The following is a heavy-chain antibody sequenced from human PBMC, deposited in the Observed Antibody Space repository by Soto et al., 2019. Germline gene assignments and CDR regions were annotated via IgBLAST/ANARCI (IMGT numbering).Heavy chain of an antibody. CDR1: GFTFSSYG. J-gene: IGHJ3*02. CDR3: ASGTGDGAFDI. CDR2: ISYDGSNK. V-gene: IGHV3-30*03. Sequence: QVQLVESGGGVVQPGRSLRLSCAASGFTFSSYGMHWVRQAPGKGLEWVAVISYDGSNKYYADSVKGRFTISRDNSKNTLYLQMNSLRAEDTAGYYCASGTGDGAFDIWGQGTMVTVSS. D-gene: IGHD7-27*01.